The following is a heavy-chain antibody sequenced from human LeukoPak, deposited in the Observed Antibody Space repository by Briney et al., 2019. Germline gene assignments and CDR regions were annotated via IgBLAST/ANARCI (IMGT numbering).Heavy chain of an antibody. CDR1: GFNFRAFT. Sequence: GGSLRLSCGAFGFNFRAFTMHWVRQAPGKGLEWVSLFSRNGVTTYYAESVRGRFTISRDNSKNSVYLQMDSLTTEDTAVCYCAKEKDTIYFDLWGQGTMVTVSA. J-gene: IGHJ3*01. CDR3: AKEKDTIYFDL. CDR2: FSRNGVTT. D-gene: IGHD2-15*01. V-gene: IGHV3-43*01.